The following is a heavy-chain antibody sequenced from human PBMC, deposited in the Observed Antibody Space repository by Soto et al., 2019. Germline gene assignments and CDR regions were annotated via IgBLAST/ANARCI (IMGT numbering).Heavy chain of an antibody. Sequence: QITLKESGPTLVKPTQTLTLTCTFSGFSLSTSRVGVGWIRQPPGKALEWLAVIYWDDAKTYRPSLKSRLTIPKDTSKNQVALTMPNMDPVDTATYYCAHAYGGRSLYWGQGTLVTVSS. D-gene: IGHD1-26*01. CDR1: GFSLSTSRVG. V-gene: IGHV2-5*02. CDR2: IYWDDAK. CDR3: AHAYGGRSLY. J-gene: IGHJ4*02.